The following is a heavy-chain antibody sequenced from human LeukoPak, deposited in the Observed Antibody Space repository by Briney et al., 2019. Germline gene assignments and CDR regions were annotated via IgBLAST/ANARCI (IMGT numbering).Heavy chain of an antibody. J-gene: IGHJ4*02. Sequence: GGSLRLSCAASEFTFSNYAVHWVRQAPGKGLQWVAVISYDGNTIHYADSVKGRYTISRDTSKNTLYLQMNSLRTEDTAVYYCARSGGLQKFDYWGQGTLVTVSS. D-gene: IGHD4-4*01. CDR3: ARSGGLQKFDY. CDR1: EFTFSNYA. CDR2: ISYDGNTI. V-gene: IGHV3-30-3*01.